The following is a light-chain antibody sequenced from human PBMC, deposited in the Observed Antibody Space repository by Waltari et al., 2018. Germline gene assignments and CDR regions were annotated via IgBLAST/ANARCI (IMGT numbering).Light chain of an antibody. CDR1: QSVPTN. V-gene: IGKV3-15*01. Sequence: EIVMTQSPDTLSVDPGERVTNSCRASQSVPTNLAWYQQQPGQPPRHHIYVASTRATGGPAMFSGSWSGTEFSLTISSLESEDFAVYSCQQYSNWQSTIGQGTKLEI. J-gene: IGKJ2*01. CDR3: QQYSNWQST. CDR2: VAS.